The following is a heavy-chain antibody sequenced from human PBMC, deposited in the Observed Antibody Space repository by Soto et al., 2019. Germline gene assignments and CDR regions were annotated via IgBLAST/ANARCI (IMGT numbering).Heavy chain of an antibody. J-gene: IGHJ6*02. CDR3: ARSGAAGDYYYGMDV. CDR1: GYTFTGYY. V-gene: IGHV1-2*04. Sequence: ASVKVSCKASGYTFTGYYMHWVRQAPGQGLEWMGWINPNSGGTNYAQKFQGWVTMTRDTSISTAYMELSRLRSDDTAVYYCARSGAAGDYYYGMDVWGQGTTVTVSS. CDR2: INPNSGGT. D-gene: IGHD6-13*01.